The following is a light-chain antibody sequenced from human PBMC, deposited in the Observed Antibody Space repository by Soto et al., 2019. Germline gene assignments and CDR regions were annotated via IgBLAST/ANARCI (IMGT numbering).Light chain of an antibody. CDR2: DVS. CDR3: SSYTSSSTVV. Sequence: SVLTQPASVSGSPGQSITISCNGTSSDVGGYNYVSWYQQHPGKAPKLMIYDVSNRPSGVSNRFSGSKSGNTASLTISGLQAEDEADYYCSSYTSSSTVVFGGGTKVTVL. CDR1: SSDVGGYNY. V-gene: IGLV2-14*01. J-gene: IGLJ2*01.